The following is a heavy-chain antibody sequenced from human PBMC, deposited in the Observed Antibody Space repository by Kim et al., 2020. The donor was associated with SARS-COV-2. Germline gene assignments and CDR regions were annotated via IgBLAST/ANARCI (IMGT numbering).Heavy chain of an antibody. CDR2: INQDGSEK. D-gene: IGHD3-10*01. Sequence: GGSLRLSCAASGFTLRSYWMSWVRQAPGKGLECLGNINQDGSEKYYVDSVKGRFTISRDNAKNSLYLQMNSLRAEDTAVYYCARVKFECWGQGTLVTVSS. J-gene: IGHJ1*01. CDR1: GFTLRSYW. V-gene: IGHV3-7*03. CDR3: ARVKFEC.